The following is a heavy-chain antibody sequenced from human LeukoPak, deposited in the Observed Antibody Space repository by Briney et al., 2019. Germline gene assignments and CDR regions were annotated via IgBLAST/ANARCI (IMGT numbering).Heavy chain of an antibody. CDR1: GYTFTGYY. CDR2: INPNSGGT. Sequence: ASVKVSCKASGYTFTGYYMHWVRQAPGQGLEWMGWINPNSGGTNFAQKFQGRVTMTRDTSINTAYMELSRLRSDDTAVYYCARSNERHDAFDTWGQGTMVTVSS. J-gene: IGHJ3*02. CDR3: ARSNERHDAFDT. V-gene: IGHV1-2*02.